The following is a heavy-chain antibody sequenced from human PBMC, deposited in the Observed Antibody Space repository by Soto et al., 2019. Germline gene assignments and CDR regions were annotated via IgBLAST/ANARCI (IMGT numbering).Heavy chain of an antibody. CDR2: IYYSGST. J-gene: IGHJ5*02. Sequence: SETLSLTCTVSGGSISSYYWSWIRQPPGKGLEWIGYIYYSGSTNYNPSLKSRVTISVDTSKNQFSLKLSSVTPADTPEYYCARHFASGSPDDWFHPCVPGTLVTVSS. D-gene: IGHD3-10*01. V-gene: IGHV4-59*08. CDR3: ARHFASGSPDDWFHP. CDR1: GGSISSYY.